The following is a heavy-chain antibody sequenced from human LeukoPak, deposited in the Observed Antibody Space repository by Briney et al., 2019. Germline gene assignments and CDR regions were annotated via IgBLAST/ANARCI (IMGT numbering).Heavy chain of an antibody. CDR1: GFTFSNYA. D-gene: IGHD6-19*01. Sequence: GSLRLSCAASGFTFSNYAMHWIRQPPGKGLEWIGEINHSGSTNYNPSLKSRVTISVDTSKNQFSLKLSSVTAADTAVYYCAVLYSSGWYDYYYYGMDVWGQGTTVTVSS. CDR2: INHSGST. J-gene: IGHJ6*02. V-gene: IGHV4-34*08. CDR3: AVLYSSGWYDYYYYGMDV.